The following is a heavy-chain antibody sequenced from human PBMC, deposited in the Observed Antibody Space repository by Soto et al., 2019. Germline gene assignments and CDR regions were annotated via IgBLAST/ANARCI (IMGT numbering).Heavy chain of an antibody. CDR2: IYYSGTT. CDR3: ARDLLYRSVFEI. V-gene: IGHV4-31*03. D-gene: IGHD3-3*01. J-gene: IGHJ3*02. CDR1: GGSLTSNGYY. Sequence: QVHLQESGPGLVKPSQTLPLTCTVSGGSLTSNGYYWSWIRQRPEKGLEWLGHIYYSGTTHFNPSLKSRLSISMDTSNNQCSLNLTSVTAADTAVYCWARDLLYRSVFEIWGQGTLVTVSA.